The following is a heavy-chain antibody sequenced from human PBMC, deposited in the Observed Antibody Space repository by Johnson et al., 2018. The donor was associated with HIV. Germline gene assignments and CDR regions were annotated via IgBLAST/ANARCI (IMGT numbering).Heavy chain of an antibody. CDR3: AMGFVVAPLDAFDI. D-gene: IGHD2-2*01. CDR1: GFTVSGNY. Sequence: VQLVESGGGLIQPGGSLRLSCAASGFTVSGNYMSWVRQAPGKGLEWVAVISHDGSIKYYADSVKGRFTISRDNSKNTLYLQMNSLRAEDTAVYYCAMGFVVAPLDAFDIWGQGTMVTVSS. V-gene: IGHV3-30-3*01. CDR2: ISHDGSIK. J-gene: IGHJ3*02.